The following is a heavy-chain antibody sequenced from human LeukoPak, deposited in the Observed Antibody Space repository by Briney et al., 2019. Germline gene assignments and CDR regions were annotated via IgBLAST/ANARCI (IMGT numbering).Heavy chain of an antibody. Sequence: ASAKVSCKASGYTFTSYDINWVRQATGQGLEWMGWMNPNSGNTGYAQKFQGRVTITRNTSISTAYMELSSLRSEDTAVYYCARGTELPYYDFWSGYCRLLEWFDPWGQGTLVTVSS. D-gene: IGHD3-3*01. CDR2: MNPNSGNT. J-gene: IGHJ5*02. CDR3: ARGTELPYYDFWSGYCRLLEWFDP. CDR1: GYTFTSYD. V-gene: IGHV1-8*03.